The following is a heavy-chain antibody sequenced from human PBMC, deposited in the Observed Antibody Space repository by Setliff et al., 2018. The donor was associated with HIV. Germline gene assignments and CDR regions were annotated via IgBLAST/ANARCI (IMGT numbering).Heavy chain of an antibody. CDR3: ARVQRSGSYYRPYYFDY. CDR2: IYYSGST. Sequence: PSETLSLTCAVYGGSFSGYYWSWIRQPPGKGLEWIGYIYYSGSTYYNPSLKSRVTISVDTSKNQFSLKLSSVTAADTAVYYCARVQRSGSYYRPYYFDYWGQGTLVTVSS. CDR1: GGSFSGYY. V-gene: IGHV4-30-4*08. J-gene: IGHJ4*02. D-gene: IGHD3-10*01.